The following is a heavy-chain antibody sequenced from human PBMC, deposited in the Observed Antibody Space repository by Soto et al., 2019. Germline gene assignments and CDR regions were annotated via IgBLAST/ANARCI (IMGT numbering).Heavy chain of an antibody. J-gene: IGHJ2*01. D-gene: IGHD4-17*01. V-gene: IGHV3-33*01. Sequence: QVQLVESGGGVVQPGRSLRLSCATSGFTFSSYGMHWVRQGPGKGLERVAVIWYDGTNKYYADSVNGRLTISRDDSKNTLYLQMNSLRAEDTAVYYCARGPMTAVTTWGDWYFDLWGRGTLVTVSS. CDR2: IWYDGTNK. CDR1: GFTFSSYG. CDR3: ARGPMTAVTTWGDWYFDL.